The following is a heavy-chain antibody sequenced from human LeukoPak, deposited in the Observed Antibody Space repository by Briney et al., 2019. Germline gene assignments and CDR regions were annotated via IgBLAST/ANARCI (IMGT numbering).Heavy chain of an antibody. CDR2: MNPNSANT. V-gene: IGHV1-8*03. J-gene: IGHJ3*02. CDR3: ARGKAGDSGGHRTFDI. CDR1: GYTFISYD. D-gene: IGHD2-15*01. Sequence: ASVKVSCKASGYTFISYDINWVRQATGQGLEWVGWMNPNSANTGYAQKFQSRVTITRNTSISTAYMELSSLRSEDTAVYYCARGKAGDSGGHRTFDIWGQGTMVTVSS.